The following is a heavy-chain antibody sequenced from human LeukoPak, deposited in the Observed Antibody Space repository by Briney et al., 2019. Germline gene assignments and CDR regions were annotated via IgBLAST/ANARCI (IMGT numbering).Heavy chain of an antibody. CDR3: ARRVPSPGTLPDS. D-gene: IGHD2-2*01. CDR1: GGSFSDYY. CDR2: INDSGST. V-gene: IGHV4-34*01. J-gene: IGHJ4*02. Sequence: SETLSLICAAHGGSFSDYYWSWIRQPPGKGLEWIGEINDSGSTTYNPSLNSRVTISVDTSKKQVSLKLNSVTAADTAVYYCARRVPSPGTLPDSWGQGTLVTVSS.